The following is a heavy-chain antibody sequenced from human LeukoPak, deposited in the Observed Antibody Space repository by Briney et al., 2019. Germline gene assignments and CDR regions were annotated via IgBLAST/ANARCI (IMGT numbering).Heavy chain of an antibody. CDR2: IYYSGST. V-gene: IGHV4-59*08. Sequence: SETLSLTCTVSRGSLSIYYWSCIRQPPGKGLEWIGYIYYSGSTYYNPSLTSRVTISVDTSKNQFSLKLSSVTAADTAVYYCARLYCSGGSCYPGYFDYWGQGTLVTVSS. CDR3: ARLYCSGGSCYPGYFDY. J-gene: IGHJ4*02. CDR1: RGSLSIYY. D-gene: IGHD2-15*01.